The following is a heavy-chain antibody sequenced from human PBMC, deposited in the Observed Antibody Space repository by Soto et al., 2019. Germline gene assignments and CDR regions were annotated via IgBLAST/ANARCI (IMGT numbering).Heavy chain of an antibody. J-gene: IGHJ4*02. Sequence: ASVKVSCKASGYTFTDYSIHWVRQAPGQGLEWMGWINPNSGGTNYAQKFQDRVTMTRDTSITTAYMDLSRLRSEDTAVYYCARGGCGTAITENAEFDYWGQGTLVTVSS. D-gene: IGHD1-20*01. CDR3: ARGGCGTAITENAEFDY. V-gene: IGHV1-2*02. CDR2: INPNSGGT. CDR1: GYTFTDYS.